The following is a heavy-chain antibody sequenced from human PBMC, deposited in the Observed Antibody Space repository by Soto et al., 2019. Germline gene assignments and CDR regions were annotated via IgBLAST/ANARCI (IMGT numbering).Heavy chain of an antibody. CDR1: GGSISSSNW. J-gene: IGHJ6*02. CDR2: IYHSGST. CDR3: ARDRGYSGYDLYYYYYGMDV. D-gene: IGHD5-12*01. V-gene: IGHV4-4*02. Sequence: PSETLSLTCAVSGGSISSSNWWSWVRKPPGKGLEWIGEIYHSGSTNYNPSLKSRVTISVDKSKNQFSLKLSSVTAADTAVYYCARDRGYSGYDLYYYYYGMDVWGQGTTVTVSS.